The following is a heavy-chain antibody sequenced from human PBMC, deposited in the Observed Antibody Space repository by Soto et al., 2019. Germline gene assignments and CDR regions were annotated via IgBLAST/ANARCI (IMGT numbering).Heavy chain of an antibody. CDR1: GAPITSNY. D-gene: IGHD2-21*01. CDR2: LDHQGYS. V-gene: IGHV4-59*12. J-gene: IGHJ5*02. CDR3: AKVRRHISLS. Sequence: SETLSLTCSVSGAPITSNYCTWIRQPPWKGLEWIGYLDHQGYSNYSPSLRSRVSMSIDTSKNQFSLKLSSVTAADTAVYYCAKVRRHISLSCGQRTLVTVCS.